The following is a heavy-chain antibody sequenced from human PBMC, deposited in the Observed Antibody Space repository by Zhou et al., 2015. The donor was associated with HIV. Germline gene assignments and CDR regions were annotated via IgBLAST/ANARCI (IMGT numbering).Heavy chain of an antibody. Sequence: QVQLVQSGAEVKKPGSSVKVSCKPSEGTFSSYGISWVRQAPGQGLEWMGGITPVLGTAKYAQKFQGRVSFTADRSTSTAYMELRSLRSDDTAVYYCATLGSGSYWNYFDYWGQGTLVTVSS. V-gene: IGHV1-69*06. CDR2: ITPVLGTA. CDR1: EGTFSSYG. J-gene: IGHJ4*02. CDR3: ATLGSGSYWNYFDY. D-gene: IGHD1-26*01.